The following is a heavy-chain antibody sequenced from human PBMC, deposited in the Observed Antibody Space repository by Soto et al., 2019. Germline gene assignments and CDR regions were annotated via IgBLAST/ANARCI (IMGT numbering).Heavy chain of an antibody. CDR2: IYYSGST. Sequence: SETLSLTCTVSGGSISSYYWSWIRQPPGKGLEWIGYIYYSGSTYYNPSLKSRVTISVDTSKNQFSLKLSSVTAADTAVYYCARGLWFGELLYSYYYYGMDVWGQGTTVAV. CDR1: GGSISSYY. CDR3: ARGLWFGELLYSYYYYGMDV. V-gene: IGHV4-59*08. D-gene: IGHD3-10*01. J-gene: IGHJ6*02.